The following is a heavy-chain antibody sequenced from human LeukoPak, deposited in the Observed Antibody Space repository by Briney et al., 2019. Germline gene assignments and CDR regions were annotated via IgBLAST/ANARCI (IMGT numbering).Heavy chain of an antibody. CDR1: GFTFSSYS. CDR3: AKGLTSDY. D-gene: IGHD2-21*02. J-gene: IGHJ4*02. Sequence: TGGSLRISCAASGFTFSSYSMNWVRQAPGKGLEWVSSISSSSSYIYYADSVKGRFTISRDNAKNSLYLQMNSLRAEDTAVYYCAKGLTSDYWGQGTLVTVSS. CDR2: ISSSSSYI. V-gene: IGHV3-21*01.